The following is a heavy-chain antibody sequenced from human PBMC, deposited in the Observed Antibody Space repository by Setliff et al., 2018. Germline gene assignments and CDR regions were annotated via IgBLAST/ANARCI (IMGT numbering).Heavy chain of an antibody. CDR3: TRDYGFCSGGSCSYYGMDV. J-gene: IGHJ6*02. Sequence: GGSLRLSCAASGLTFSRYWMSWVRQAPGKGLEWVANINEDGSERYYVDSVKGRFTISRDNAKNSLYLQMNSLRADDTAVYYCTRDYGFCSGGSCSYYGMDVWGQGTTVTVSS. V-gene: IGHV3-7*01. CDR1: GLTFSRYW. CDR2: INEDGSER. D-gene: IGHD2-15*01.